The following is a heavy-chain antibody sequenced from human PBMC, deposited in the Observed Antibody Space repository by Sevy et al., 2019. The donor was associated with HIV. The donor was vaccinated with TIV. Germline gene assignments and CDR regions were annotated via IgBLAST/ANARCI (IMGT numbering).Heavy chain of an antibody. CDR3: AKMEELLPFL. Sequence: SETLSLTCTVSGDSVSSSYWTWIRQPPGKGLEWIGYIWYSGRTNYNSSLRSRVTISLDTSNNHFSLNLRSVTTADTAVYYCAKMEELLPFLWGQGTLVTVSS. J-gene: IGHJ4*02. V-gene: IGHV4-59*02. CDR2: IWYSGRT. CDR1: GDSVSSSY. D-gene: IGHD3-10*01.